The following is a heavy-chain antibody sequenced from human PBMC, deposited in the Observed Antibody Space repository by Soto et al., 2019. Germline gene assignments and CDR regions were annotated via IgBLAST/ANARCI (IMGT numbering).Heavy chain of an antibody. V-gene: IGHV3-30*03. J-gene: IGHJ4*02. Sequence: QIHLVESGGGVVQPGGSLRLSCSASGFSFGSFGMHWVRQAPGEGLEWVAFISRDGSNIFYGDSVKGRFTLSRDNSRNTVYLQMSNTRDEDTALYYCARGNLSFDFDSWGQGTLVIVSS. CDR3: ARGNLSFDFDS. CDR2: ISRDGSNI. CDR1: GFSFGSFG.